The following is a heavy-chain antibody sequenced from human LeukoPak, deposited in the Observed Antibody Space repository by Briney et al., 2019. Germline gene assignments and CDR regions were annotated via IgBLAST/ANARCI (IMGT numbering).Heavy chain of an antibody. CDR1: GFTFSSYW. V-gene: IGHV3-23*01. CDR3: AKARPELLLNALDV. CDR2: ISGSGGST. D-gene: IGHD2-21*01. Sequence: PGGSLRLSCAASGFTFSSYWMTWVRQAPGKGLEWVSTISGSGGSTYYADYLNGRFTISRDNSKNTLFLHMIRLRAEDTAVYYCAKARPELLLNALDVWGQGTVVSVSS. J-gene: IGHJ3*01.